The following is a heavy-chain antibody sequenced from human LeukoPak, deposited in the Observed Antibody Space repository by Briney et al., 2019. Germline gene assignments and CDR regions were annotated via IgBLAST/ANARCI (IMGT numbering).Heavy chain of an antibody. CDR1: GFTFNGSA. CDR3: TRRGSTSWLED. J-gene: IGHJ4*02. V-gene: IGHV3-73*01. Sequence: GGSLKLSCAASGFTFNGSAMHWVRQASGKGLEWVGRIRSKANSYATAYAASVKGRFTISRDDSKNTAYLQMNSLKTEDTAVYYCTRRGSTSWLEDWGQGTLVTVSS. CDR2: IRSKANSYAT. D-gene: IGHD2-2*01.